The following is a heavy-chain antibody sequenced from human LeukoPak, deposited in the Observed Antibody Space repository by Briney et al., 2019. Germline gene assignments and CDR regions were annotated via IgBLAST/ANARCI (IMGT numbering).Heavy chain of an antibody. CDR1: GFTLSSYA. CDR2: ISYDGSNK. Sequence: PGGSLRLSCAASGFTLSSYAVHWVRQAPGKGLEWVAVISYDGSNKYYADSVKGRFTISRDNSENTLYLQMNSLRAEDTAVYYCARDTPRSGSYPFDYWGQGTLVTVSS. J-gene: IGHJ4*02. D-gene: IGHD1-26*01. CDR3: ARDTPRSGSYPFDY. V-gene: IGHV3-30-3*01.